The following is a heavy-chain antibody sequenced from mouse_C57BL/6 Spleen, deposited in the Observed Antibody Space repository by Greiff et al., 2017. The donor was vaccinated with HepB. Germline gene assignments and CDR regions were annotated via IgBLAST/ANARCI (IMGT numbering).Heavy chain of an antibody. D-gene: IGHD1-1*01. CDR1: GYTFTNYW. V-gene: IGHV1-26*01. J-gene: IGHJ4*01. CDR3: ARSGYCSIHYAMDY. CDR2: IYPNNGGT. Sequence: VQLQQPGPELVKPGASVKLSCKASGYTFTNYWMHWVKQSHGQGLEWIGNIYPNNGGTNYKQKFKGKATLTVDKSSSTAYMELRSLTSEDSAVYYCARSGYCSIHYAMDYWGQGTSVTVSS.